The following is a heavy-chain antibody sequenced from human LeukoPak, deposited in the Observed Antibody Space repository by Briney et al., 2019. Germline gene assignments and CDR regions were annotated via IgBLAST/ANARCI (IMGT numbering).Heavy chain of an antibody. CDR3: ARVGTAPITLLLHFDY. J-gene: IGHJ4*02. CDR1: GFVFSDYT. V-gene: IGHV3-21*01. CDR2: ISATTKYI. Sequence: GGSLRLSCVASGFVFSDYTMTWVRQAPGRGLEWVSSISATTKYITYADSMRGRFTISRDNAMNSVYLQMSSLRAEDTAVYYCARVGTAPITLLLHFDYWGQGALVTVSS. D-gene: IGHD2-15*01.